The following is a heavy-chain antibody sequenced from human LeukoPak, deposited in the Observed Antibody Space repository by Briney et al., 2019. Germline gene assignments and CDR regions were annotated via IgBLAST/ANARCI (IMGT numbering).Heavy chain of an antibody. V-gene: IGHV3-30-3*01. J-gene: IGHJ4*02. CDR1: GFTFSSYA. D-gene: IGHD1-26*01. CDR3: RGGGVDY. CDR2: ISYDGSNK. Sequence: PGGSLRLSCAASGFTFSSYAMHWVRQAPGKGLEWVAVISYDGSNKYYADSVKGRFTISRDNSKNTLYPQMNSLRAEDTAVYYCRGGGVDYWGQGTLVTVSS.